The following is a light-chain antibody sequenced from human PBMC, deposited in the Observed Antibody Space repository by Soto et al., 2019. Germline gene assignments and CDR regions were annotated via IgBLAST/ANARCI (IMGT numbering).Light chain of an antibody. CDR1: QTISSW. CDR3: QHYNSYSEA. J-gene: IGKJ1*01. CDR2: KAS. Sequence: DIQMTQSPSTLSGSVGDRVTITCRASQTISSWLAWYQQKPGKAPKLLIYKASTLNSVVPSRFSGSGSGTEFTLTISSLQPDDVATYYCQHYNSYSEAFGQGTKVELK. V-gene: IGKV1-5*03.